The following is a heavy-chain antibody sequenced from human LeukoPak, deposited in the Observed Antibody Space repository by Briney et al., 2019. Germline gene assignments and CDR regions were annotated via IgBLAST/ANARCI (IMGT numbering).Heavy chain of an antibody. Sequence: SETLSLTCAVYGGSFSGYYWSWIRQPPGKGLGWIGEINHSGSTNYNPSLKSRVTISVDTSKNQFSLKLSSVTAADTAVYYCSVLLWFGELDGMDVWGKGTTVTVSS. CDR1: GGSFSGYY. CDR2: INHSGST. J-gene: IGHJ6*04. V-gene: IGHV4-34*01. CDR3: SVLLWFGELDGMDV. D-gene: IGHD3-10*01.